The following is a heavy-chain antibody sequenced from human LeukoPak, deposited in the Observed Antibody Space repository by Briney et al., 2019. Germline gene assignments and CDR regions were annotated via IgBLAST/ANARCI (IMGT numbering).Heavy chain of an antibody. Sequence: PGGSLRLSCAASGFTFSSFSMNRVRQAPGKGLEWVSYISSTSSHIYYADSVKGRFTVSRDNVKDSLYLQMNSLRDEDTAVYYCARDLISGDYTFDYWGQGALVTVSS. CDR2: ISSTSSHI. V-gene: IGHV3-21*05. CDR3: ARDLISGDYTFDY. CDR1: GFTFSSFS. J-gene: IGHJ4*02. D-gene: IGHD4-11*01.